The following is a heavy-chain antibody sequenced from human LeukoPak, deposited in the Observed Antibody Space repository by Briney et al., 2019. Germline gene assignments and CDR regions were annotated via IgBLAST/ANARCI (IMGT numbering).Heavy chain of an antibody. J-gene: IGHJ4*02. CDR2: ISVRSNYR. V-gene: IGHV3-21*01. CDR1: GYTFSDFS. CDR3: VRLRRNNDRSGYYYYYDY. D-gene: IGHD3-22*01. Sequence: GGSLTLSCAASGYTFSDFSVIWVRQAPGKGLEWVSSISVRSNYRYYADSVRGRFTISRDDARDSLFLQMNSLRAEDTAVYFCVRLRRNNDRSGYYYYYDYWGQGTLVTVSS.